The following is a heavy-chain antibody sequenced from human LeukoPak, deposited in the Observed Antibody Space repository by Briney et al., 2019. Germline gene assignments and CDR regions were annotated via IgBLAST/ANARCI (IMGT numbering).Heavy chain of an antibody. V-gene: IGHV3-20*04. CDR1: GFTFDDYG. D-gene: IGHD5-24*01. CDR3: ARVGGQEMATMEFGY. CDR2: INWNGGST. J-gene: IGHJ4*02. Sequence: GGSLRLSCAASGFTFDDYGMSWVRQAPGKGLEWVSGINWNGGSTGYADSVKGRFTISRDNAKNSLYLQMNSLGAEDTALYYCARVGGQEMATMEFGYWGQGTLVTVSS.